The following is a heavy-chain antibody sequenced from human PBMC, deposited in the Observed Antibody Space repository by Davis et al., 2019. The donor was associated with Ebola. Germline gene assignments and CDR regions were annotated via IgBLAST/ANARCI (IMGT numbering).Heavy chain of an antibody. CDR3: ARSSTSIYGVAMTNDAFDF. CDR1: GYPLRDYG. CDR2: ISGFNGNT. Sequence: ASVKVSCKASGYPLRDYGITWVRQAPGQGLEWMGWISGFNGNTNYADKFQGRVTMTTGTTTRTAYMELRRLTSDDTGVYYCARSSTSIYGVAMTNDAFDFWGQGTMVTVSS. J-gene: IGHJ3*01. V-gene: IGHV1-18*01. D-gene: IGHD3-3*01.